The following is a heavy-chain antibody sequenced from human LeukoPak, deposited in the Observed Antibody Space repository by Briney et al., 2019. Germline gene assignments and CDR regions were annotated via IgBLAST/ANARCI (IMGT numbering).Heavy chain of an antibody. D-gene: IGHD2-15*01. CDR2: FSGSGGST. CDR3: AKIGRVVAATKVGHHLLSRGNWFDP. CDR1: GFTFSSYG. V-gene: IGHV3-23*01. Sequence: GGSLRLSCTASGFTFSSYGMNWVRQAPGKGLEWVSAFSGSGGSTYYADSVKGRFTISRDNSKNTLYLQMNSLRAEDTAVYYCAKIGRVVAATKVGHHLLSRGNWFDPWGQGTLVTVSS. J-gene: IGHJ5*02.